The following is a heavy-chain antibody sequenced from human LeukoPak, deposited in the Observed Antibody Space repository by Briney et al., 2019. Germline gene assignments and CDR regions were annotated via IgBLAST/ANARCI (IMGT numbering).Heavy chain of an antibody. Sequence: GGSLRLSCTASGFTFGDYAMHWVRQAPGKGLEWVSGISWNSDSIGYADSVKGRFTISRENAKNSFYLQMNSLRAGDTAVYYCARSKVITFGGTNYGMDVWGQGTTVTVSS. D-gene: IGHD3-16*01. CDR1: GFTFGDYA. CDR3: ARSKVITFGGTNYGMDV. CDR2: ISWNSDSI. J-gene: IGHJ6*02. V-gene: IGHV3-9*01.